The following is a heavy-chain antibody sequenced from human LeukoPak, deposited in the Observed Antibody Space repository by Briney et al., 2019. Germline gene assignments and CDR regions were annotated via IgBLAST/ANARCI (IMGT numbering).Heavy chain of an antibody. Sequence: GGSLRLSCAVSGFTFSSYWMNWVRQAPGKGQEWVASINQDGGEKYYVDSVKDRFTISRVNAKNSLYLQMSSLRAEDTAVYYCARDGTAAGLYFDLWGQGTLVTVSS. CDR3: ARDGTAAGLYFDL. V-gene: IGHV3-7*01. D-gene: IGHD6-13*01. CDR1: GFTFSSYW. J-gene: IGHJ4*01. CDR2: INQDGGEK.